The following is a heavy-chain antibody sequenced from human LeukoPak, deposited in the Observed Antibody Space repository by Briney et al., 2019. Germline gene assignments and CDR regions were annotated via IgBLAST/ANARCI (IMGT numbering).Heavy chain of an antibody. J-gene: IGHJ4*02. CDR1: GYTFTGYY. D-gene: IGHD5-18*01. CDR2: INPNSGGT. CDR3: ATVDTAMWRYFDY. Sequence: ASVKVSCTASGYTFTGYYMHWVRQAPGQGLEWMGRINPNSGGTNYAQKFQGRVTMTRDTSISTAYMELSRLRSDDTAVYYCATVDTAMWRYFDYWGQGTLVTVSS. V-gene: IGHV1-2*06.